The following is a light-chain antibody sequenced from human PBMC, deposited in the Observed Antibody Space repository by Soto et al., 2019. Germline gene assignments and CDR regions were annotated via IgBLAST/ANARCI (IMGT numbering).Light chain of an antibody. V-gene: IGKV1D-16*01. CDR2: AAS. CDR3: QHYNSYSEA. Sequence: DIQMTQSPASVSASVGDRVTISCRASQDISNWLAWYQQKPGEAPKFLIYAASNLQSGVPSKFSVSGSGTEFTLTISSLQPDDFATYYCQHYNSYSEAFGQGTKVDIK. CDR1: QDISNW. J-gene: IGKJ1*01.